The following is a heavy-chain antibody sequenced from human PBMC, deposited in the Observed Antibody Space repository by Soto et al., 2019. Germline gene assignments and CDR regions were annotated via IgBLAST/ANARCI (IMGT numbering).Heavy chain of an antibody. D-gene: IGHD6-19*01. CDR3: VRGQWLPRGEY. V-gene: IGHV4-34*01. J-gene: IGHJ4*02. CDR1: GGSFSGYF. Sequence: PSETLSLTCTVYGGSFSGYFWTWIRQPPRRGLEWIGEINHSGSTNYNPSLKSRVTISADTSENQLSLRLTSVTAADTAVYYCVRGQWLPRGEYWGQGTLVTVSS. CDR2: INHSGST.